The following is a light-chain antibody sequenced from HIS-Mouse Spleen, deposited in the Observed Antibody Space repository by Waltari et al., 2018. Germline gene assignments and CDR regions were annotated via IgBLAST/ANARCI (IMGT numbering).Light chain of an antibody. CDR3: QSYDSSNWV. V-gene: IGLV6-57*02. CDR2: EDN. J-gene: IGLJ3*02. Sequence: NFMLTQPHSVSESPGKTVTSSCTGTSGSIASNDVKWYQQRPGSAPTTVIYEDNQRPPGVPDRFSGSIDSSSNSASLTISGLKTEDEADYYCQSYDSSNWVFGGGTKLTVL. CDR1: SGSIASND.